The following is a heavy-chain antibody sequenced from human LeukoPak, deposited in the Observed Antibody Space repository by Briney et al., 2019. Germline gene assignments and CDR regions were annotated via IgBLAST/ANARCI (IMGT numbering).Heavy chain of an antibody. D-gene: IGHD3-3*01. CDR2: ISAYNGNT. V-gene: IGHV1-18*01. CDR1: GYTFTSYG. CDR3: AREGDYDFWSGIDY. Sequence: ASVKVSCKASGYTFTSYGISWVRQAPGQGLEWMGWISAYNGNTNYAQKLQGRVTMTTDTSTSTAYMELRRLRSDDTAVYYCAREGDYDFWSGIDYWGQGTLVTVSS. J-gene: IGHJ4*02.